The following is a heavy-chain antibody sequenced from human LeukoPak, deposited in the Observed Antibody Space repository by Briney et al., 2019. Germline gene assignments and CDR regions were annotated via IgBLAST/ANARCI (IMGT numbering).Heavy chain of an antibody. D-gene: IGHD3-10*02. J-gene: IGHJ6*03. CDR2: INTDGSST. Sequence: GGSLRLSCAASGFTFSSYWMHWVRQAPGKGLVWVSRINTDGSSTSYADSVKGRFTISRDNAKNTLYLQMSSLRAEDTAVYYCAKDPRDVRHSMSRYYYYYMDVWGKGTTVTVSS. V-gene: IGHV3-74*01. CDR3: AKDPRDVRHSMSRYYYYYMDV. CDR1: GFTFSSYW.